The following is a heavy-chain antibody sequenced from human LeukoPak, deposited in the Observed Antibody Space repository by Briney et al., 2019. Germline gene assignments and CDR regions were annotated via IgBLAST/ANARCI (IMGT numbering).Heavy chain of an antibody. CDR3: AREPCSSTSCYVGYAFDI. CDR1: GGSISSSNW. J-gene: IGHJ3*02. V-gene: IGHV4-4*02. CDR2: IYHSGST. Sequence: SETLSLTCAVSGGSISSSNWWSWVRQPPGKGLEWIGEIYHSGSTNYNPSLKSRVTISVDKSKNQFSLKLSSVTAADTAVYYCAREPCSSTSCYVGYAFDIWGQGTMVTVSS. D-gene: IGHD2-2*01.